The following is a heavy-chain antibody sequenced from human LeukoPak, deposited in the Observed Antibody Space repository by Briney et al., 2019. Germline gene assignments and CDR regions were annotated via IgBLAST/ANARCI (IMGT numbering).Heavy chain of an antibody. V-gene: IGHV3-21*01. CDR1: GFGFSDYT. D-gene: IGHD3-9*01. Sequence: GGSLRLSCTASGFGFSDYTMNWVRQAPGKGLEWVSSSSSSSSYIYYADSVEGRFTISRDNAKNSLYLQMNSLRAEDTAVYYCARSHYDILTGYYNYNYHGMDVWGQGTAVSVSS. CDR3: ARSHYDILTGYYNYNYHGMDV. J-gene: IGHJ6*02. CDR2: SSSSSSYI.